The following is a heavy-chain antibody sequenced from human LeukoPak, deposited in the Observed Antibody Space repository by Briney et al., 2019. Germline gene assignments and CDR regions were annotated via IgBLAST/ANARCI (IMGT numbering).Heavy chain of an antibody. J-gene: IGHJ4*02. CDR1: GGSFSTYC. D-gene: IGHD1-26*01. V-gene: IGHV4-34*01. CDR3: ARGGGSFDY. CDR2: INHSGST. Sequence: SETLSPTCAVYGGSFSTYCWSWIRQPPGKGLEWIGEINHSGSTNYNPSLKSRVTISVDTSKNQFSLKLSSVTAADTAVYYCARGGGSFDYWGQGTLVTVSS.